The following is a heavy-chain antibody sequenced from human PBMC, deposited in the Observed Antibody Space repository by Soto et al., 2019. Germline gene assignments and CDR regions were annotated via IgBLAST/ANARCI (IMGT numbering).Heavy chain of an antibody. Sequence: QVQLVQSGAEVKRLGASVTVSCKASGYTFTNHYIHWVRQAPGQGLEWMGVINPSGGATSYPQKFQGRVTLTRDASRNTVYMELTSLRSEDTAVYFCARDAEPETVTTPDNNWFDPWGQGTLVTVSS. CDR2: INPSGGAT. CDR3: ARDAEPETVTTPDNNWFDP. CDR1: GYTFTNHY. D-gene: IGHD1-1*01. V-gene: IGHV1-46*03. J-gene: IGHJ5*02.